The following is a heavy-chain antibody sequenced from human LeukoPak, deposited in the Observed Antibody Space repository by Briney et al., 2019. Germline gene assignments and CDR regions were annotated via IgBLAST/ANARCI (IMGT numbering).Heavy chain of an antibody. V-gene: IGHV4-61*01. CDR2: IYYSGSN. Sequence: PSETLSLTCTVSGGSVSSGSYYWSWIRQPPGKGLEWIGYIYYSGSNNYNPPLKSRVTISVDTSKNQFSLKLSSVTAADTAVYYCGRGGDLGDYVWWSYRYIRNWGYYFDYWGQGTLVTVSS. CDR3: GRGGDLGDYVWWSYRYIRNWGYYFDY. CDR1: GGSVSSGSYY. D-gene: IGHD3-16*02. J-gene: IGHJ4*02.